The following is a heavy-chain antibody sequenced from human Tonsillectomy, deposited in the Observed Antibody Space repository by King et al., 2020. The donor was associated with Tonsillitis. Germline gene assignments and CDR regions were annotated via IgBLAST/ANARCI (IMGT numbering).Heavy chain of an antibody. D-gene: IGHD1-26*01. CDR2: IYYSGST. V-gene: IGHV4-39*01. J-gene: IGHJ3*02. CDR1: GGSISSSSYY. Sequence: LQLQESGPGLVKPSETLSLTCTVSGGSISSSSYYWGWIRQSPGKGLEWIGSIYYSGSTYYNPSLKSRVTISVDTSKNQFSLKLRSVTAADTAVYYCARHGEYSGSYYYAFDIWGQGTMVTVSS. CDR3: ARHGEYSGSYYYAFDI.